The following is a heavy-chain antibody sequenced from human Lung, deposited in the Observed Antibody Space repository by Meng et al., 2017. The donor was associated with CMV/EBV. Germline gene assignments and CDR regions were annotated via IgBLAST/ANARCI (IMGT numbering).Heavy chain of an antibody. Sequence: XSLRLXCTVSGGSISTYYWNWLRQLPGKGLEWIGYISNSGSTDYNPSLKSRVTISVDTSKNQFSLKLTSVTAADTAVYYCARFDMDVEGYYGMDVWGQGXTVTVSS. D-gene: IGHD2-15*01. CDR3: ARFDMDVEGYYGMDV. CDR1: GGSISTYY. J-gene: IGHJ6*02. CDR2: ISNSGST. V-gene: IGHV4-59*01.